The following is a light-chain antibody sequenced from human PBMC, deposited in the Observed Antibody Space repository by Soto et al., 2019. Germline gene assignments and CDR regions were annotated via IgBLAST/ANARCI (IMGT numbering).Light chain of an antibody. V-gene: IGLV2-14*01. CDR2: EVT. CDR3: SSFTSRFTFNYI. CDR1: SSDVGGYNY. J-gene: IGLJ1*01. Sequence: QSALTQPASVSGSPGQSNTISCTGTSSDVGGYNYVSWYQQHPGKAPKIIIYEVTNRPSGVSNRFSGSKSGNTASLTISGLQAEDDADYYCSSFTSRFTFNYIFGTGTKLTVL.